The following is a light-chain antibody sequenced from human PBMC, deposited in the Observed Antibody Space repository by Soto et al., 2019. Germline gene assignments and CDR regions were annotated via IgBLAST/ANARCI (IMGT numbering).Light chain of an antibody. CDR3: QQYGSSPIT. J-gene: IGKJ5*01. V-gene: IGKV3-20*01. Sequence: DIVLTHSPGTLSLSPGERATLSFSASQSVSATYLAWYQQKPGQAPRLLIYGASNRATGIPDRFTGSGSGTDFTLTISRLEPEDFAVYYCQQYGSSPITFGQGTRLEIK. CDR1: QSVSATY. CDR2: GAS.